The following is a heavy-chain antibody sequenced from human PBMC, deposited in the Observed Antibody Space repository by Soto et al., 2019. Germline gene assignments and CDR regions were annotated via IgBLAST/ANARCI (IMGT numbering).Heavy chain of an antibody. CDR3: ARWYGGYCSSTSCSGYYYGMDV. CDR2: ISAYNGNT. CDR1: GYTFTSYG. D-gene: IGHD2-2*01. J-gene: IGHJ6*02. Sequence: ASVKVSCKASGYTFTSYGISWVRQAPGQGLEWMGWISAYNGNTNYAQKLQGRVTMTTDTSTSTAYTELRSLRSDDTAVYYCARWYGGYCSSTSCSGYYYGMDVWGQGTTVTVSS. V-gene: IGHV1-18*01.